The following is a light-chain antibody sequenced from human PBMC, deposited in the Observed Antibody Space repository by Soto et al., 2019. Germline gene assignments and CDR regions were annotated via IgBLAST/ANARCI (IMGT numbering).Light chain of an antibody. CDR2: SDD. CDR3: QSYDNNRDYV. J-gene: IGLJ1*01. Sequence: QSVLTQPPSVSGAPGQRVTISCTGSSSNIGAGYVVHWYQQLPGAAPKLLILSDDNRPSGVPDRFSGSNSGTSASLTITGLQPEDEADYYCQSYDNNRDYVFGSGTKLTVL. V-gene: IGLV1-40*01. CDR1: SSNIGAGYV.